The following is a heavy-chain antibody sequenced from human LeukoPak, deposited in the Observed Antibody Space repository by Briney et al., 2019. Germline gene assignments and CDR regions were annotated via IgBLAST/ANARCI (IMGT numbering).Heavy chain of an antibody. CDR3: ARNGDYVPFDY. Sequence: SETLSLTCAVYGGSFSGYYWSWIRQPPGKGLEWIGEINHSGSTNYNPSLKSRVTISVDTSKNQFSLKLSSVTAADTAVYYCARNGDYVPFDYWGQGSLVTVSS. CDR1: GGSFSGYY. CDR2: INHSGST. V-gene: IGHV4-34*01. J-gene: IGHJ4*02. D-gene: IGHD4-17*01.